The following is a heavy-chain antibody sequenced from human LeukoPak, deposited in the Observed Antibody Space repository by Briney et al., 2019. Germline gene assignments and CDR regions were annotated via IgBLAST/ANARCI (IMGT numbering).Heavy chain of an antibody. Sequence: GGSLRLSCAASGFTFSTYSMNWVRQAPGKGLEWVSAISGSGGSTYYADSVKGRFTISRDNSKNTLYLQMNSLRAEDTAVYYCAKVYSGQRWFDPWGQGTLVTVSS. CDR3: AKVYSGQRWFDP. CDR1: GFTFSTYS. J-gene: IGHJ5*02. CDR2: ISGSGGST. V-gene: IGHV3-23*01. D-gene: IGHD1-26*01.